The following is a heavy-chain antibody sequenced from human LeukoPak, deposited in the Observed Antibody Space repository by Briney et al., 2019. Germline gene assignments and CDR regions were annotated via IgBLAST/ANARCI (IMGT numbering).Heavy chain of an antibody. CDR3: ARGSPTPKHSSSSVDY. J-gene: IGHJ4*02. CDR2: INHSGST. Sequence: SETLSLTCAVYGGSFSGYYWSWIRQPPGKGLEWIGEINHSGSTNYNPSLKSRVTISVDTSKNQFSLKLNSVTAADTAVYYCARGSPTPKHSSSSVDYWGQGTLVTVSS. CDR1: GGSFSGYY. D-gene: IGHD6-6*01. V-gene: IGHV4-34*01.